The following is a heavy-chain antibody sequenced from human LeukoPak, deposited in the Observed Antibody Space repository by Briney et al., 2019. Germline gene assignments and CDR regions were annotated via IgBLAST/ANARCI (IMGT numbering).Heavy chain of an antibody. CDR2: ISGSGGST. D-gene: IGHD3-3*01. V-gene: IGHV3-23*01. J-gene: IGHJ1*01. CDR3: AKGSRDMGTWSGLQN. Sequence: PGGSLRFSCAGSGFTFSNYAMNWVRQAPGKGLEWVSTISGSGGSTYYADSVKGRFTISRDNSKNTLYLQMNSLRAEDTAVYYCAKGSRDMGTWSGLQNWGQGTLVTVSS. CDR1: GFTFSNYA.